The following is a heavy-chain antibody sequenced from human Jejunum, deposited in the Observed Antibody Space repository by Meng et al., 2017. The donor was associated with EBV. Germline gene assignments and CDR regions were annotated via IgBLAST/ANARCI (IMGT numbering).Heavy chain of an antibody. CDR2: ISGSSVSS. CDR1: GFTFRNHA. V-gene: IGHV3-23*01. Sequence: EIHLLESGGGLVQPGGFLRLCCVASGFTFRNHAMTWVRQAPGKGLERVASISGSSVSSFNADSVKGRFTISRDNSQNTLYLQMNSLRAEDTAVYYCATSPTSDWAIYFDYWAREPWSPSPQ. D-gene: IGHD2-21*02. J-gene: IGHJ4*02. CDR3: ATSPTSDWAIYFDY.